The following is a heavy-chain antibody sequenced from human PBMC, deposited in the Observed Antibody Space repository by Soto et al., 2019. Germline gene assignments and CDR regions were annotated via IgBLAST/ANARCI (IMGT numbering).Heavy chain of an antibody. CDR3: AFSWGNWNDASFDY. CDR2: IIPIFGTA. D-gene: IGHD1-20*01. J-gene: IGHJ4*02. V-gene: IGHV1-69*01. CDR1: GGTFSSYA. Sequence: QVQLVQSGAEVKKPGSSVKVSCKASGGTFSSYAISWVRQAPGQGLEWMGGIIPIFGTANYAQKFQGRVTINADESTSTAYMELSSLRSEDTAVDYCAFSWGNWNDASFDYWGQGTLVTVSS.